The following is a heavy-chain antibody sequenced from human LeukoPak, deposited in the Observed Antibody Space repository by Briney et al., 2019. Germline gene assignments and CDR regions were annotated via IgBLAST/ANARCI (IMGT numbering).Heavy chain of an antibody. CDR2: FDPEDGET. D-gene: IGHD3-22*01. J-gene: IGHJ5*02. CDR1: GYTLTELS. CDR3: ATVGYYYDSSAPTPNWFDP. V-gene: IGHV1-24*01. Sequence: ASVKVSCKVSGYTLTELSMHWVRQAPGKGLERMGGFDPEDGETIYAQKFQGRVTMTEDTSTDTAYMELSSLRSEDTAVYYCATVGYYYDSSAPTPNWFDPWGQGTLVTVSS.